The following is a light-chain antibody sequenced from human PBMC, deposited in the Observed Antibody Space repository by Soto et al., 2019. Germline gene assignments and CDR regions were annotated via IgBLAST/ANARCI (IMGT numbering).Light chain of an antibody. J-gene: IGKJ4*01. CDR3: YQHETSPPT. V-gene: IGKV3-20*01. CDR1: QTVNSPY. Sequence: EIVLTQSPGTLSLSPGERGTLSCRTSQTVNSPYLAWYQQKPGQAPRLLISGASTRATGIPDRFSVSGSGTEFTLTISRLESEDFEVYYCYQHETSPPTFGRGTKVEIX. CDR2: GAS.